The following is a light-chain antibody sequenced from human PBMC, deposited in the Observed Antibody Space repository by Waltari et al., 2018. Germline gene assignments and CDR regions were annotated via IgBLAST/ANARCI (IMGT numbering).Light chain of an antibody. Sequence: IVLTQSPDTLSLSPGETATLSCRASQNINSNLACYHQRPGQPPRLLIHAASTRAPGVPARFSGSRSGTECTLNISNLQSEDIAVYYCQQYSLGPPITFGQGTRLEIK. CDR2: AAS. CDR1: QNINSN. CDR3: QQYSLGPPIT. J-gene: IGKJ5*01. V-gene: IGKV3-15*01.